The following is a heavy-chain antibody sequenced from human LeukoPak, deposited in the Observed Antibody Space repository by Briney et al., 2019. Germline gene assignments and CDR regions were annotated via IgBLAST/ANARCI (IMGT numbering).Heavy chain of an antibody. J-gene: IGHJ4*02. D-gene: IGHD6-13*01. V-gene: IGHV1-46*01. Sequence: ASVKVSCKASGYTFTSYYMHWVRQAPGQGLEWMGIINPSGGSTSYAQKFRGRVTMTRDTSTSTVYMELSSLRSEDTAAYYCARDGSLAAAGHYFDYWGQGTLVTVSS. CDR2: INPSGGST. CDR3: ARDGSLAAAGHYFDY. CDR1: GYTFTSYY.